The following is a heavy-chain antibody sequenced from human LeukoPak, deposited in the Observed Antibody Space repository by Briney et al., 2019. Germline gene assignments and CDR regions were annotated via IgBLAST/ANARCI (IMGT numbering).Heavy chain of an antibody. D-gene: IGHD2-15*01. CDR2: ISSSGTTI. Sequence: PGGSLRLSCAASGFTFSDYYMSWTRQAPGKGLEWVSYISSSGTTIYYADSVKGRFTISRDNAKNSLYLQMNSLRAEDTAMYYCARNPCSGGSCYRGLIDYWGQGTLVTVSS. V-gene: IGHV3-11*01. CDR1: GFTFSDYY. J-gene: IGHJ4*02. CDR3: ARNPCSGGSCYRGLIDY.